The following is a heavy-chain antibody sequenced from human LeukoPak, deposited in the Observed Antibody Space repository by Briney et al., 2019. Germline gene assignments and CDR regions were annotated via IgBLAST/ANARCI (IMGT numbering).Heavy chain of an antibody. D-gene: IGHD4-11*01. V-gene: IGHV3-15*01. CDR2: IKSKTDGGTT. J-gene: IGHJ4*02. CDR3: TTVRPWEMGGPDYSKSWYYFDY. Sequence: GGSLRLSCAASGFTFSNAWMSWVRQAPGKGLEWVGRIKSKTDGGTTDYAAPVKGRFTISRDDSKNTLYLQMNSLKTEDTAVYYCTTVRPWEMGGPDYSKSWYYFDYWGQGTLVTVSS. CDR1: GFTFSNAW.